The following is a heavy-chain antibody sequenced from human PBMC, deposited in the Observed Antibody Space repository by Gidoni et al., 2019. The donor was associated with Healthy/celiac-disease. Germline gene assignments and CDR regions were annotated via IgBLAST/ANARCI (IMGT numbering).Heavy chain of an antibody. CDR3: ARDSTYYYDTVKDAFDI. J-gene: IGHJ3*02. CDR1: GYTFTSYY. D-gene: IGHD3-22*01. Sequence: QVQLVQSGAAVKKPGASVKVSCKASGYTFTSYYMHWVRQAPGQGLEWMGIINPSGGSTSYAQKFQGRVTMTRDTSTSTVYMELSSLRSEDTAVYYCARDSTYYYDTVKDAFDIWGQGTMVTVSS. CDR2: INPSGGST. V-gene: IGHV1-46*01.